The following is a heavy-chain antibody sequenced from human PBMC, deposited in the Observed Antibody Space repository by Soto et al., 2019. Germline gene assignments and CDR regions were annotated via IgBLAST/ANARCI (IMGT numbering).Heavy chain of an antibody. CDR3: AKGGYCTTTSWYSGYYYAMGV. V-gene: IGHV3-23*01. D-gene: IGHD2-8*01. CDR1: ALTFSTYD. J-gene: IGHJ6*02. CDR2: ITGSGVST. Sequence: GGSLRVSSEDPALTFSTYDMIRLRQAPGKGLEWISYITGSGVSTYTADSVRGRFIISRDNSRNTLYLEMDNVRVEDTDVYYCAKGGYCTTTSWYSGYYYAMGVWGEVRTVT.